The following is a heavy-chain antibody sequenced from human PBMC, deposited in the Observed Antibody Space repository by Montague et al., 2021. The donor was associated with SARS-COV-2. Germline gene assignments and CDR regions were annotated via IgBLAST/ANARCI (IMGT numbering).Heavy chain of an antibody. V-gene: IGHV2-70*01. CDR3: ARISGSYCWRGDYGMDV. J-gene: IGHJ6*02. CDR1: GFSLSTSGMC. D-gene: IGHD1-26*01. CDR2: IDWEYDK. Sequence: PALVKPTQTLTLTCTLSGFSLSTSGMCVSWIRQPPGKALEWLALIDWEYDKYYNTSLKTRLTISKDTSKNQVVLTMTNMDPVDTATYYCARISGSYCWRGDYGMDVWGQGTTVTVTS.